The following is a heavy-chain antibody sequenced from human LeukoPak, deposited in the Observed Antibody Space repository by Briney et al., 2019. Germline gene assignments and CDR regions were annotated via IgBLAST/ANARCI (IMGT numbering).Heavy chain of an antibody. V-gene: IGHV3-21*01. CDR2: ISSSSSYI. CDR1: GFTFSSYS. J-gene: IGHJ4*02. D-gene: IGHD4-17*01. CDR3: ARGPGDYGDYQLFFDY. Sequence: KPGGSLRLSCAASGFTFSSYSMNWVRQAPGKGLEWVSSISSSSSYIYYADSVKSRFTISRDNAKNSLYLQMNSLRAEDTAVYYCARGPGDYGDYQLFFDYWGQGTLVTVSS.